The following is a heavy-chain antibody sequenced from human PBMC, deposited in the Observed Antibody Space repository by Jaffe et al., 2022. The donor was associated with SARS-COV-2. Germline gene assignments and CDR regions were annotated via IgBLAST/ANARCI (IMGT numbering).Heavy chain of an antibody. J-gene: IGHJ4*02. CDR3: ARHEGPTARRLDY. CDR1: GYDFTTHW. V-gene: IGHV5-51*01. D-gene: IGHD1-1*01. CDR2: IYPGTSDTSAF. Sequence: EVQLVQSGAEVKKPGESLRISCQGSGYDFTTHWIGWVRQMPGKGLEWMAMIYPGTSDTSAFKYSPSFQGQVTISADKSISTAYLQWSSLKASDTAIYYCARHEGPTARRLDYWGQGALVTVSS.